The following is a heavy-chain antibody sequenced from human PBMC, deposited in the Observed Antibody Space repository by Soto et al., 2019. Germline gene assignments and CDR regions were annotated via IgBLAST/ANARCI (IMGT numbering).Heavy chain of an antibody. CDR3: ARSTSGYHLKEYFQH. V-gene: IGHV1-18*04. Sequence: ASVKVSCKASGYTFTSYGISWVRQAPGQGLEWMGWISAYNGNTNYAQKLQGRVTMTTDTSTSTAYMELRGLRSDDTAVYYCARSTSGYHLKEYFQHWGQGTLVTVSS. D-gene: IGHD3-22*01. CDR1: GYTFTSYG. J-gene: IGHJ1*01. CDR2: ISAYNGNT.